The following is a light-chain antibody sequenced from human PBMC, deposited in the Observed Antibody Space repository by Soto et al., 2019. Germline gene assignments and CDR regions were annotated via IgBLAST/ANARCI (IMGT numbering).Light chain of an antibody. V-gene: IGLV2-8*01. J-gene: IGLJ3*02. Sequence: QSALTQPPSASGSRGQSVTISCTGTSVDINYVSWFQQHPDKPPKLIICEVTKRPSGVPDRFSGSKSGNTASLTVSGLQDDDESDYYCSSYAGRDIWVFGGGTKLTVL. CDR2: EVT. CDR1: SVDINY. CDR3: SSYAGRDIWV.